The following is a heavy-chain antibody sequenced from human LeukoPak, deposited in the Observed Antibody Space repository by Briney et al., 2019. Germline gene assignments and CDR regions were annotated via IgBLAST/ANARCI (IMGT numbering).Heavy chain of an antibody. CDR1: GGSISSYY. J-gene: IGHJ5*02. D-gene: IGHD6-13*01. CDR3: ARERRYSSSWSNWSDP. V-gene: IGHV4-59*01. CDR2: IYYSGST. Sequence: SETLSLTCTVSGGSISSYYWSWIRQPPGKGLEWIGYIYYSGSTNYNPSLKSRVTISVDTSKNQFSLKLSSVTAADTAVYYCARERRYSSSWSNWSDPWGQGTLVTVSS.